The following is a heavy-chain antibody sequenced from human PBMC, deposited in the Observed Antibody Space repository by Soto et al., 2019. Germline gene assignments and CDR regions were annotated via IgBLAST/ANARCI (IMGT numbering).Heavy chain of an antibody. CDR3: AKDLGHSSSWSSRPGRTFDY. V-gene: IGHV3-23*01. J-gene: IGHJ4*02. Sequence: HPGGSLRLSCAASGFTFSSYAMSWVRQAPGKGLEWVSAISGSGGSTYYADSVKGRFTISRDNSKNTLYLQMNSLRAEDTAVYYCAKDLGHSSSWSSRPGRTFDYWGQGTLVTVSS. D-gene: IGHD6-13*01. CDR1: GFTFSSYA. CDR2: ISGSGGST.